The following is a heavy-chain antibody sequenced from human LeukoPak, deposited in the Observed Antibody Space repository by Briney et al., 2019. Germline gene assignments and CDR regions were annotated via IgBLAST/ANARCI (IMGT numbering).Heavy chain of an antibody. J-gene: IGHJ4*02. V-gene: IGHV4-4*02. CDR1: GGSISSTNC. D-gene: IGHD5-24*01. CDR3: ARDGRDGYKAFDY. Sequence: AETLSLTCAVSGGSISSTNCWSGRRQPPGKGVEWSGEIYHSGITNYKTSFKCRVTISVEQSKNQCSLNLSCVTAAETAVYYCARDGRDGYKAFDYWGQGTLVTVSS. CDR2: IYHSGIT.